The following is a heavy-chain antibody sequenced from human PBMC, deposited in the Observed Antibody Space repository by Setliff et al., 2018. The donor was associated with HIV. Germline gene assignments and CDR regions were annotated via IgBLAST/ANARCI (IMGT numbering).Heavy chain of an antibody. V-gene: IGHV4-4*07. J-gene: IGHJ4*02. CDR3: ARRIYGNNPYFDY. D-gene: IGHD4-17*01. CDR1: GGSFSTYY. CDR2: VHSTGAT. Sequence: SETLSLTCTVSGGSFSTYYWSWIRQPAGEGLEYIGRVHSTGATEYNPSLKSRVTMSVDTSKNQFSLKLSSVTAADTAIYYCARRIYGNNPYFDYWSQGTLVTVSS.